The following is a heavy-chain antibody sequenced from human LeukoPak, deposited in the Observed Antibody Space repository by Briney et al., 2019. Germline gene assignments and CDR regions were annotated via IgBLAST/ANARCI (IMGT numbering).Heavy chain of an antibody. CDR1: GYTFTSYY. J-gene: IGHJ3*02. Sequence: ASVKVSCKASGYTFTSYYMHWVRQAPGQGLEWMGWINPNSGGTNYAQKFQGRVTMTRDTSISTAYMELSRLRSDDTAVYYCARPQAHLYAFDIWGQGTMVTVSS. CDR2: INPNSGGT. V-gene: IGHV1-2*02. CDR3: ARPQAHLYAFDI.